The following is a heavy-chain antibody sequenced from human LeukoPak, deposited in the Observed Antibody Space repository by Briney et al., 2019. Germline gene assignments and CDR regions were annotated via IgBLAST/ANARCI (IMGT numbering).Heavy chain of an antibody. V-gene: IGHV3-23*01. CDR2: ITGSDDRT. Sequence: PGGSLRLSCAASGFTFSGAAMTWVRQAPGKGLEWVSTITGSDDRTYYADSVKGRFTISRDYSKNTLRLQMSSLTVEDTAIYYCAKGPQVGSGYHPDFWGQGTLVTVSS. J-gene: IGHJ4*02. CDR1: GFTFSGAA. D-gene: IGHD3-22*01. CDR3: AKGPQVGSGYHPDF.